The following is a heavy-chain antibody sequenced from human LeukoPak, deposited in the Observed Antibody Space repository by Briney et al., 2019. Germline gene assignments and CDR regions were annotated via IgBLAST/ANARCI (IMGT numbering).Heavy chain of an antibody. CDR2: IKRDGSEK. CDR1: GFTFSSYW. V-gene: IGHV3-7*01. CDR3: ASGSYFYYFDY. Sequence: GGSLRLSCAASGFTFSSYWMSWVRQAPGKGLEWVANIKRDGSEKYYVDSVKGRFTISRDNAKNSLYLQMNSLRAEDTAVYYCASGSYFYYFDYWGQGTLVTVSS. D-gene: IGHD1-26*01. J-gene: IGHJ4*02.